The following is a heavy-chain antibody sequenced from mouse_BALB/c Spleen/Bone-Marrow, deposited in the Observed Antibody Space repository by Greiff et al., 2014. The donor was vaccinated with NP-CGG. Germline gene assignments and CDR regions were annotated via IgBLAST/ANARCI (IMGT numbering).Heavy chain of an antibody. CDR3: ARSYYGRAMDY. Sequence: DLVKPGASVKLSCKAPGYTFTSYWINWIKQRPGQGLEWIGRIAPGSGSTYYDEMFKGKATLTVDTSSSTAYIQLSSLLSEDSAVYFCARSYYGRAMDYWGQGTSVTVSS. CDR2: IAPGSGST. J-gene: IGHJ4*01. V-gene: IGHV1S41*01. CDR1: GYTFTSYW. D-gene: IGHD1-1*01.